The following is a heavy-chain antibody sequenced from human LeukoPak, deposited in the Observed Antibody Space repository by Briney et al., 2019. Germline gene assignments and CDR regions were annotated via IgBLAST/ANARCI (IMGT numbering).Heavy chain of an antibody. D-gene: IGHD3-9*01. V-gene: IGHV1-24*01. CDR3: ATTGADYDILTGYNVEDY. Sequence: ASVKVSCKVSGYTLTELSMHWVRQPPAKGLEGMGVFDPEEGETIYEQKFQGRVTMTEDTSTDTAYMELSSLRSEGTAVYYCATTGADYDILTGYNVEDYWGQGTLVTVSS. J-gene: IGHJ4*02. CDR2: FDPEEGET. CDR1: GYTLTELS.